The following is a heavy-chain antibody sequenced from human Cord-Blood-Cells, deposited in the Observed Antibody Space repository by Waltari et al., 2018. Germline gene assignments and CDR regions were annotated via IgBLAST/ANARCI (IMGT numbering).Heavy chain of an antibody. CDR1: GFTFSSYS. D-gene: IGHD6-13*01. Sequence: EVQLLESGGGLVQPGGSLRLSCAASGFTFSSYSMNWVRQAPGKGLEWVSSISSSSSYIYYADSVKGRFTISRDNAKNSLYLQMNSLRAEDTAVYYCARDLTAAAGKDAFDIWGQGTMVTVSS. J-gene: IGHJ3*02. V-gene: IGHV3-21*01. CDR3: ARDLTAAAGKDAFDI. CDR2: ISSSSSYI.